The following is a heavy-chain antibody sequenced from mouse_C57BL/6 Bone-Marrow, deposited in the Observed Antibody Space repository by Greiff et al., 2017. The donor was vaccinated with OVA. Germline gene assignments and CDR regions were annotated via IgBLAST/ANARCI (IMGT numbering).Heavy chain of an antibody. J-gene: IGHJ3*01. CDR3: ARWSALFAY. V-gene: IGHV1-50*01. Sequence: QVQLQQPGAELVKPGASVKLSCKASGYTFTSYWMQWVKQRPGQGLEWIGEIDPSDSYTNYNQQFKGKATLTVDTSSSTAYMQLSSLTSEDAAVYYCARWSALFAYWGQGTLVTVSA. CDR1: GYTFTSYW. CDR2: IDPSDSYT.